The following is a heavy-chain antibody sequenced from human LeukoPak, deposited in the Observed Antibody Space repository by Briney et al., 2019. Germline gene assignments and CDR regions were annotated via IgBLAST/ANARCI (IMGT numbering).Heavy chain of an antibody. D-gene: IGHD3-3*01. V-gene: IGHV4-34*01. CDR2: INHSGST. J-gene: IGHJ3*02. CDR3: ARDRDDFWSGYALDDAFDI. Sequence: SETLSLTCAVYGGSFSGYYWSWIRQPPGKGLEWIGEINHSGSTNYNPSLKSRVTISVDTSKNQFSLKLSSVTAADTAVYYCARDRDDFWSGYALDDAFDIWGQGTMVTVSS. CDR1: GGSFSGYY.